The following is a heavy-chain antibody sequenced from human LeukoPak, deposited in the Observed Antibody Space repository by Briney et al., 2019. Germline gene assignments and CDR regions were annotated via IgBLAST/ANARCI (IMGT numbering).Heavy chain of an antibody. V-gene: IGHV4-30-2*01. CDR2: IYHSGST. J-gene: IGHJ4*02. CDR3: ASGTECGGDCYSL. Sequence: SETLSLTCPVSGGSISSGGYSWSWIPQPPGKGLEWIGYIYHSGSTYYNPSLKSRVTISVDRSKNQFSLKLSSVTAADTAVYYCASGTECGGDCYSLWGQGTLVTVSS. CDR1: GGSISSGGYS. D-gene: IGHD2-21*02.